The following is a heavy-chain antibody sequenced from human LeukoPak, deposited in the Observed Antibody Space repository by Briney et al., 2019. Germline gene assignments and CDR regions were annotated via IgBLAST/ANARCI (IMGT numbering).Heavy chain of an antibody. J-gene: IGHJ4*02. D-gene: IGHD1-1*01. CDR2: IHYTGST. CDR3: ARGYPDFDY. Sequence: SETLSLTCSVSGGPITVYHWIWIRQPPGKGLEFIGYIHYTGSTNYNSSLTSRISISVDKSKNQFSLKLSSVTAADTAVYYCARGYPDFDYWGQGTLVTVSS. CDR1: GGPITVYH. V-gene: IGHV4-59*12.